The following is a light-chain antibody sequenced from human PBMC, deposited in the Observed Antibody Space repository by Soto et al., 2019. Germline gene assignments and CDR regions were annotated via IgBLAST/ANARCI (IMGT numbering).Light chain of an antibody. J-gene: IGKJ1*01. V-gene: IGKV1-39*01. CDR1: QSISSF. Sequence: DIQMTQSPSSLSASVGDRVTLTCRASQSISSFLNWYQQKPGKAPKVLIYGASSLQTGVPSRFSGSGSGTDFNLTISSLQPEDSATYYCQQSHSAWTFGQGTKVEI. CDR2: GAS. CDR3: QQSHSAWT.